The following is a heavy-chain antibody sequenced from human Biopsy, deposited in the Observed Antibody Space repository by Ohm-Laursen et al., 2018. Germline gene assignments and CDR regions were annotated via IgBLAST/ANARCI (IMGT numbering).Heavy chain of an antibody. Sequence: SETLSFTCTVSDDPIRNFYWTWIRQPPGQGLEWIGHASYSGYTNYNPSLKSRVTISVDTSKNHFSLRLRSVTPADTAIYYCARDRGYYSDRTVPGYFDLWGRGTLVTVSS. V-gene: IGHV4-59*01. J-gene: IGHJ2*01. CDR3: ARDRGYYSDRTVPGYFDL. CDR1: DDPIRNFY. D-gene: IGHD3-22*01. CDR2: ASYSGYT.